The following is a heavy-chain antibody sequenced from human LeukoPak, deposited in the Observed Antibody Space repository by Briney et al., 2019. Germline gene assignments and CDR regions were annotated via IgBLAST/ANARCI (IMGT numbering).Heavy chain of an antibody. V-gene: IGHV4-39*01. J-gene: IGHJ4*02. Sequence: SETLSLTCTVSGGSISSSSYYWGWIRQPPGKGLEWIGSIYYSGSTYYNPSLRSRVTISVDTSKNQFSLKLSSVTAADTAVYYCASDKNRYCNSTTCFGYYFDYWGRGTLVTVSS. CDR2: IYYSGST. CDR3: ASDKNRYCNSTTCFGYYFDY. CDR1: GGSISSSSYY. D-gene: IGHD2-2*01.